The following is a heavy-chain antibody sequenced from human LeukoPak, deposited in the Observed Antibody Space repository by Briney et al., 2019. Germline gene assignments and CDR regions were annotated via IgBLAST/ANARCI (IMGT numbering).Heavy chain of an antibody. CDR3: ARVASGYFYDSSGWTNYYYMDV. Sequence: GGSLRLSCAASGFTFDDYGMSWVRQSPGKGLEWVSRINSDGSSTSYADSVKGRFTISRDNAKNTLYLQKNSLRAEDTAVYYCARVASGYFYDSSGWTNYYYMDVWGKGTTVTISS. V-gene: IGHV3-74*01. CDR2: INSDGSST. D-gene: IGHD3-22*01. CDR1: GFTFDDYG. J-gene: IGHJ6*03.